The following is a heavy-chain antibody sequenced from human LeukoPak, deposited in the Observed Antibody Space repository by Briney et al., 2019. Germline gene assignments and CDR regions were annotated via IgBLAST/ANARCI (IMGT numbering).Heavy chain of an antibody. CDR3: ARTYYDFWSGYSSIVY. D-gene: IGHD3-3*01. CDR2: INPNSGGT. CDR1: GYTFTGYY. Sequence: ASVKVSCKASGYTFTGYYMHWVRQAPGQGLEWMGWINPNSGGTNYAQKFQGRVTMTRDTSISTAYMELSRLRSDDTAVYYCARTYYDFWSGYSSIVYWGQGTLVTVSS. J-gene: IGHJ4*02. V-gene: IGHV1-2*02.